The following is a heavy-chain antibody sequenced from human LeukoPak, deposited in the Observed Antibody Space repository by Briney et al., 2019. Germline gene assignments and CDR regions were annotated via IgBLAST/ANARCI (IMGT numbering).Heavy chain of an antibody. CDR1: GYTFTSYY. CDR2: INPSGGST. V-gene: IGHV1-46*01. J-gene: IGHJ4*02. CDR3: ARVPPGYYFDY. Sequence: ASVKVSCKASGYTFTSYYMHWVRQAPGQGLEWMGIINPSGGSTSYAQKFQGRVTMTSDTSTSTVYMELSSLRSEDTAVYYCARVPPGYYFDYWGQGTLVTVSS.